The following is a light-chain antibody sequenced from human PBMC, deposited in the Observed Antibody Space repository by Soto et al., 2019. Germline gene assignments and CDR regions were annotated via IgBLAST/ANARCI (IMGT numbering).Light chain of an antibody. Sequence: DIVMTQSPDSLAVSLGERATINCMSSQSVLYSSNNKNYLAWYQQKPGQPPKLLIHWASTRESGVPDRFSGSGSGTDFTLTISSLQAEDVAVYFCQQSYSTPFTFGQGTKLDIK. J-gene: IGKJ2*01. CDR3: QQSYSTPFT. CDR1: QSVLYSSNNKNY. V-gene: IGKV4-1*01. CDR2: WAS.